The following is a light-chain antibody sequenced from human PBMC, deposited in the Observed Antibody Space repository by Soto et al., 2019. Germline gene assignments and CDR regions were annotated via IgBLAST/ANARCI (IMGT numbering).Light chain of an antibody. CDR3: SSYTSGSTLYV. CDR2: ASS. V-gene: IGLV2-14*01. J-gene: IGLJ1*01. Sequence: QSALTQLASVSGSPGQSITISCTGTSRDVGSYNYVSWYQHHPGKAPRLMIYASSNRPSGVSHRFSGSRSGNTASLTISGLQAEDEADYYCSSYTSGSTLYVFGTGTKVTVL. CDR1: SRDVGSYNY.